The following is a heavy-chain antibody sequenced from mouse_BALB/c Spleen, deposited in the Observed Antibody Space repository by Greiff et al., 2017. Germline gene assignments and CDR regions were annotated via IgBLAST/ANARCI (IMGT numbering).Heavy chain of an antibody. J-gene: IGHJ3*01. CDR2: ISYSGST. CDR3: ARNPMITTGFAY. D-gene: IGHD2-4*01. Sequence: DVQLQESGPGLVKPSQSLSLTCTVTGYSITSDYAWNWIRQFPGNKLEWMGYISYSGSTSYNPSLKSRISITRDTSKNQFFLQLNSVTTEDTATYYCARNPMITTGFAYWGQGTLVTVSA. V-gene: IGHV3-2*02. CDR1: GYSITSDYA.